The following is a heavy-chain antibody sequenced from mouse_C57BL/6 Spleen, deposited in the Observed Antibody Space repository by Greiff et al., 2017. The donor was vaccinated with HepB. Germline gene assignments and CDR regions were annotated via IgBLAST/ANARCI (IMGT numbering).Heavy chain of an antibody. CDR3: ARSGGLRQFAY. V-gene: IGHV1-18*01. D-gene: IGHD2-2*01. CDR1: GYTFTDYN. CDR2: INPNNGGT. Sequence: EVQLQQSGPELVKPGASVKIPCKASGYTFTDYNMDWVKQSHGKSLEWIGDINPNNGGTIYNQKFKGKATLTVDKSSSTAYMELRSLTSEDTAVYYCARSGGLRQFAYWGQGTLVTVSA. J-gene: IGHJ3*01.